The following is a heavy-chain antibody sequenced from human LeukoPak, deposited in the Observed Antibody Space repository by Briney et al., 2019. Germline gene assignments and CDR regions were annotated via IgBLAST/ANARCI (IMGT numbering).Heavy chain of an antibody. D-gene: IGHD3-22*01. J-gene: IGHJ4*02. Sequence: GGNLRFSCAASGFTLSDHYMDWVRQAPGKGLEWVGRSRNKANSYTTEYAASVTGRFTIARDDSENSLYLQMNSLKTEDTAVYYCARGDSSGYSNYWGQGTLVTVSS. V-gene: IGHV3-72*01. CDR1: GFTLSDHY. CDR3: ARGDSSGYSNY. CDR2: SRNKANSYTT.